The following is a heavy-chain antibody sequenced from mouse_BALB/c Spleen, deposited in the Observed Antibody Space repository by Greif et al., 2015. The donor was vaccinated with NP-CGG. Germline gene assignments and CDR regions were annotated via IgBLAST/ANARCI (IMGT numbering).Heavy chain of an antibody. CDR2: INPYNGDT. CDR3: GRDYGSRGAWFAY. Sequence: EVHLVESGPELVKPGASAKISCKASGYSFTGYFMNWVKQSHGKSLEWIGRINPYNGDTFYNQKFKGKATLTVDKSSSTAHMELLSLTSEDSAVYYCGRDYGSRGAWFAYWGQGTLVTVSA. CDR1: GYSFTGYF. V-gene: IGHV1-37*01. J-gene: IGHJ3*01. D-gene: IGHD1-1*01.